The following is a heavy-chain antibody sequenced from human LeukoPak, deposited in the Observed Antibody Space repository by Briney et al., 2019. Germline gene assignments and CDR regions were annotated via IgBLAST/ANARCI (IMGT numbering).Heavy chain of an antibody. J-gene: IGHJ4*02. CDR2: IYSSGSA. V-gene: IGHV4-59*08. D-gene: IGHD5-12*01. CDR3: ARMGGYSGYATH. CDR1: GGSISPYY. Sequence: SSETLSLTCSVSGGSISPYYWSWIRQPPGKGLEWIGYIYSSGSANYNPSLKSRVTISVDTSKNHFSLKLSFVTAADTAVYYCARMGGYSGYATHWGQGTLVTVSS.